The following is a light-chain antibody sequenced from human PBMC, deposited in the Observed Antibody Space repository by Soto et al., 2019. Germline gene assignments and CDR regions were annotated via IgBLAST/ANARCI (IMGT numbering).Light chain of an antibody. CDR3: QSYDSSVSKVV. CDR2: GNS. Sequence: QSVLTQPPSVSGAPGQRVTISCTGSSSNIGAGYDVHWYQQLPGTAPKLLIYGNSNRPSGVPDRFSGSKSGTSASLAITGLQAEDAAYYYCQSYDSSVSKVVFGGGTKVTVL. J-gene: IGLJ2*01. V-gene: IGLV1-40*01. CDR1: SSNIGAGYD.